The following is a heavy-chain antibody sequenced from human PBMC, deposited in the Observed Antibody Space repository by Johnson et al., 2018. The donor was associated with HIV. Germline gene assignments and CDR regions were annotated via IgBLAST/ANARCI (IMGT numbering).Heavy chain of an antibody. CDR1: GFIFSDSY. J-gene: IGHJ3*02. V-gene: IGHV3-11*04. Sequence: QVQLVESGGDVVQPGRSLRLSCAASGFIFSDSYMSWIRQAPGKGLEWLSYITASGSPIYYADSVRGRFTIARDNAKNSLYLQMNSLRAEDTAVYYCASTSPPGLLAFQDAFDIWGQGTMVTVSS. CDR3: ASTSPPGLLAFQDAFDI. D-gene: IGHD2-15*01. CDR2: ITASGSPI.